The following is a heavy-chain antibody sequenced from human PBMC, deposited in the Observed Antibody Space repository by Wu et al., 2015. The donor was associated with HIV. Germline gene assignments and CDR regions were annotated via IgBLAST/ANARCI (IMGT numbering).Heavy chain of an antibody. D-gene: IGHD1-26*01. J-gene: IGHJ6*03. Sequence: QVQLEQSGGEVKNVGASIKVSCKASGYTFKTYGISWVRQAPGQGLEWMGWISIYTGNTNYEEKFQDRVTMTADPSTKTAYMEVRRLRSDDTAVYYCARNQNYSHPSYYYYYYMDVWGKGTTVIVSS. CDR1: GYTFKTYG. CDR3: ARNQNYSHPSYYYYYYMDV. CDR2: ISIYTGNT. V-gene: IGHV1-18*04.